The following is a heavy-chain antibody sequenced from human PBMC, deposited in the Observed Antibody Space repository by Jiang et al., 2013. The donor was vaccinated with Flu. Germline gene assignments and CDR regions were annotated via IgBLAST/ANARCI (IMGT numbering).Heavy chain of an antibody. D-gene: IGHD2-21*02. J-gene: IGHJ4*02. Sequence: EWLALIDWDDDKYYSTSLKTRLTISKDTSKNQVVLTMTNMDPVDTATYYCARTGYCGGDCYSPFDYWGQGTLVTVSS. CDR3: ARTGYCGGDCYSPFDY. CDR2: IDWDDDK. V-gene: IGHV2-70*01.